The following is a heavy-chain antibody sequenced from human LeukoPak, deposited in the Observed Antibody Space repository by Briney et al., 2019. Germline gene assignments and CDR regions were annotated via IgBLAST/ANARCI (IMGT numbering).Heavy chain of an antibody. J-gene: IGHJ5*02. V-gene: IGHV3-48*01. CDR3: AKGLTYYYDSSGYHNWFDP. D-gene: IGHD3-22*01. CDR2: ISSSSSTI. Sequence: PGGSLRLSCAASGFTFSSYSMNWVRQAPGKGLEWVSYISSSSSTIYYADSVKGRFTISRDNSKNTLYLQMNSLRAEDTAVYYCAKGLTYYYDSSGYHNWFDPWGQGTLVTVSS. CDR1: GFTFSSYS.